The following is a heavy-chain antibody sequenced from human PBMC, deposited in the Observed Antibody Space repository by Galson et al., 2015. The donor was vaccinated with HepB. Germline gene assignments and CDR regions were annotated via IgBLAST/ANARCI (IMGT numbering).Heavy chain of an antibody. CDR3: ARGKQQLAEYFQH. Sequence: SLRLSCAASGFTFSSYEMNWVRQAPGKGLEWVSYISSSGSTIYYADSVKGRFTISRDNAKNSLYLQMNSLRAEDTAVYYCARGKQQLAEYFQHWGQGTLVTVSS. CDR1: GFTFSSYE. D-gene: IGHD6-13*01. V-gene: IGHV3-48*03. J-gene: IGHJ1*01. CDR2: ISSSGSTI.